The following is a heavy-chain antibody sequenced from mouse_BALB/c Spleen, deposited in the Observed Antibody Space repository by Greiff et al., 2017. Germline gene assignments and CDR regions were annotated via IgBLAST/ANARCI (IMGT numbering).Heavy chain of an antibody. V-gene: IGHV1-4*02. Sequence: VKLQESAAELARPGASVKMSCKASGYTFTSYTMHWVKQRPGQGLEWIGYINPSSGYTEYNQKFKDKTTLTADKSSSTAYMQLSSLTSEDSAVYDCAREKANWEGYFDYWGQGTTLTVSS. CDR2: INPSSGYT. CDR3: AREKANWEGYFDY. J-gene: IGHJ2*01. D-gene: IGHD4-1*01. CDR1: GYTFTSYT.